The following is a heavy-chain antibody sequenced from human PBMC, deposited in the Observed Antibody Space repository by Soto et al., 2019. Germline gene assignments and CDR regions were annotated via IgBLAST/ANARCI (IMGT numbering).Heavy chain of an antibody. D-gene: IGHD3-16*02. Sequence: VEYLKITCKGSGYSFTSYWIGWVRQMHGKGLEWMGIIYPGDSDTRYSPSFQGQVTISADKSISTAYLQWSSLKASDTAMYYCASIASLGSLNYFDSQDQESRFSVGS. J-gene: IGHJ4*02. CDR3: ASIASLGSLNYFDS. V-gene: IGHV5-51*01. CDR2: IYPGDSDT. CDR1: GYSFTSYW.